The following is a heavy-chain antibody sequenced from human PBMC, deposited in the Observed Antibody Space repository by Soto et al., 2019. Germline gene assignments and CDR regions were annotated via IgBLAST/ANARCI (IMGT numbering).Heavy chain of an antibody. D-gene: IGHD6-19*01. CDR2: IYYSGST. V-gene: IGHV4-39*01. CDR3: ARQLGAVAGPMGCWFDP. J-gene: IGHJ5*02. Sequence: PXETLSLTSTVSGGPISSSSYYWGWIRQPPGKGLEWIGSIYYSGSTYYNPSLKSRVTISVDTSKNQFSLKLSSVTAADTAVYYCARQLGAVAGPMGCWFDPWGQGTLVTVSS. CDR1: GGPISSSSYY.